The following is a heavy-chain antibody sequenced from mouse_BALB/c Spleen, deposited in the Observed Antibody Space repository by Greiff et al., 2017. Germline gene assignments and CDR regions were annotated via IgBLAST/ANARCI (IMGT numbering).Heavy chain of an antibody. CDR2: IWAGGST. D-gene: IGHD6-5*01. CDR3: AREEVLYYYAMDY. J-gene: IGHJ4*01. V-gene: IGHV2-9*02. Sequence: VQLVESGPGLVAPSQSLSITCTVSGFSLTSYGVHWVRQPPGKGLEWLGVIWAGGSTNYNSALMSRLSISKDNSKSQVFLKMNSLQTDDTAMYYCAREEVLYYYAMDYWGQGTSVTVSS. CDR1: GFSLTSYG.